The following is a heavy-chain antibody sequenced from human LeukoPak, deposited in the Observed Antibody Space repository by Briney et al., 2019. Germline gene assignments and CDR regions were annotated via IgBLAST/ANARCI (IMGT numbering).Heavy chain of an antibody. V-gene: IGHV1-69*04. CDR2: IIPIFGIA. Sequence: GASVKVSCKASGGTFSSYAISWVRQAPGQGLEWMGRIIPIFGIANYAQKFQGRVTITADKSTSTAYMELSSLRSEDTAVYYCARENCSSTSCYQGRYYYYDMDVWGQGTTVTVSS. CDR1: GGTFSSYA. D-gene: IGHD2-2*01. CDR3: ARENCSSTSCYQGRYYYYDMDV. J-gene: IGHJ6*02.